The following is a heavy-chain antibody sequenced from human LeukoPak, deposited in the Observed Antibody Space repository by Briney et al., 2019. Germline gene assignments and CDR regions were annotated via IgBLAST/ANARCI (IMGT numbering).Heavy chain of an antibody. J-gene: IGHJ4*02. D-gene: IGHD3-22*01. CDR2: IYYSGST. CDR1: GGSISSGDYY. CDR3: ARAAITMIVD. Sequence: KTSETLSLTCTVSGGSISSGDYYCSWIRQPPGKGLEWIGYIYYSGSTYYNPSLKSRVTISVDTSKNQFSLKLSSVTAADTAVYYCARAAITMIVDWGQGTLVTVSS. V-gene: IGHV4-30-4*01.